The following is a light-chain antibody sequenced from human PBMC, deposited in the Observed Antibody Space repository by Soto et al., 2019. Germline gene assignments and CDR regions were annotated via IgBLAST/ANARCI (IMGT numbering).Light chain of an antibody. CDR3: QQYNNWPPIN. Sequence: DIQLTQSPSFLSASVGDIVTITCRASQGISSYLAWYQQKPGKAPKLLIYAASTLQSGVPSRFSGSGSGTECTLTISSLQSEDFAIYYCQQYNNWPPINFGQGTRLEIK. CDR1: QGISSY. J-gene: IGKJ5*01. V-gene: IGKV1-9*01. CDR2: AAS.